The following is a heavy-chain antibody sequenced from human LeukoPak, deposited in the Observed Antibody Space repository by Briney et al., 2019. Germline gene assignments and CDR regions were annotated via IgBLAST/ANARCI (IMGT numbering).Heavy chain of an antibody. CDR2: ISSSSTYI. Sequence: GGSLRLSCAASGFTFSSYSMNWVRQAPGKGLEWVSSISSSSTYIYYADSVKGRFTISRDNSKNTLHLQMNSLRAEDTAVYYCAKGKQLAGAGYFDYWGQGTLVTVSS. J-gene: IGHJ4*02. V-gene: IGHV3-21*04. CDR1: GFTFSSYS. CDR3: AKGKQLAGAGYFDY. D-gene: IGHD6-6*01.